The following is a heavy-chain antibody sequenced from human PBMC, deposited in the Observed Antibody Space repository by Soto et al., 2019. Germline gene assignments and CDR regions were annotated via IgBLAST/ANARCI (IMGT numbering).Heavy chain of an antibody. CDR1: GGTFCSYA. D-gene: IGHD6-25*01. CDR2: IIPIFGTA. V-gene: IGHV1-69*13. CDR3: ARIGEQRQIDY. Sequence: SVKVSCKASGGTFCSYASSWVRQAPGQGLEWMGGIIPIFGTANYAQKFQGRVTITADECTSTAYMELGSLRSEDTAVYYCARIGEQRQIDYWGQGALVTVSS. J-gene: IGHJ4*02.